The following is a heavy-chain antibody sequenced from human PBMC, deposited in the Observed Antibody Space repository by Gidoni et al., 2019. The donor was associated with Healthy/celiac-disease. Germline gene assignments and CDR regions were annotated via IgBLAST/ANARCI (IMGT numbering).Heavy chain of an antibody. CDR3: ARSEWELLRGWFDP. CDR2: IYYSGST. CDR1: GGSISSYY. V-gene: IGHV4-59*08. Sequence: VQLQESGPGLVKPSEPLSLTCTGSGGSISSYYWSWIRQPPWKGLEWIGYIYYSGSTNYNPSLKSRVTISVDTSKNQFSLKLSSVTAADTAVYYCARSEWELLRGWFDPWGQGTLVTVSS. J-gene: IGHJ5*02. D-gene: IGHD1-26*01.